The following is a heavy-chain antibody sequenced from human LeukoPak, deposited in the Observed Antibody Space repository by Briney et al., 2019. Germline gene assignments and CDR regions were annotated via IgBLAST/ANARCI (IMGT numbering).Heavy chain of an antibody. Sequence: ASVKVSCKASGYTFTSYGISWVRQAPGQGLEWMGWINPNSGGTNYAQKFQGWVTMTRDTSISTAYMELSRLRSDDTAVYYCARSPGRWLAIDYWGQGTLVTVSS. CDR3: ARSPGRWLAIDY. V-gene: IGHV1-2*04. CDR1: GYTFTSYG. D-gene: IGHD6-19*01. CDR2: INPNSGGT. J-gene: IGHJ4*02.